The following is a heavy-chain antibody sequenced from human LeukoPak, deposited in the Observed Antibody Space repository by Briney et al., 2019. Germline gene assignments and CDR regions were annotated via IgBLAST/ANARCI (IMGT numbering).Heavy chain of an antibody. CDR3: AREGGDSMIQGVIAD. J-gene: IGHJ4*02. D-gene: IGHD3-10*01. V-gene: IGHV3-53*01. Sequence: GGSLRLSCSASGFTVSSNYMSWVRQAPGEGLEWVSVIYAGGATAYADSVKGRFIISRDNSKNTLYLQMNSLRAEDTALYYCAREGGDSMIQGVIADWGQGTLVTASS. CDR1: GFTVSSNY. CDR2: IYAGGAT.